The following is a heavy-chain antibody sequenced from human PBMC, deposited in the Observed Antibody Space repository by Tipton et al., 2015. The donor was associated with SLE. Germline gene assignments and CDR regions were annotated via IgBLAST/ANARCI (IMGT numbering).Heavy chain of an antibody. J-gene: IGHJ5*02. CDR3: ARTKVNWNYLPRFDP. Sequence: SLRLSCVASGFTLSSYSMYWFRQAPGKGLEWISYISSGGSTIYYADSVKGRFTISRDNAKSSLFLQMNSLRAEDTAVYFCARTKVNWNYLPRFDPGGQGTLVTVSS. V-gene: IGHV3-48*01. CDR2: ISSGGSTI. D-gene: IGHD1-7*01. CDR1: GFTLSSYS.